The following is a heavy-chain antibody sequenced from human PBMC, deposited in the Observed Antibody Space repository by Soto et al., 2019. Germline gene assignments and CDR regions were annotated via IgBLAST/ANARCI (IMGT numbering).Heavy chain of an antibody. CDR2: ISGSGGRT. CDR3: AKGVWDCSGGNREIVYYGMDV. J-gene: IGHJ6*02. V-gene: IGHV3-23*01. D-gene: IGHD2-15*01. Sequence: GGSLRLSCAASGLTFSNYAMSWVRQAPGKGLEWVSSISGSGGRTDHADSVKGRFSISRDNSKNTLYLQMNSLRVEDTAVYYCAKGVWDCSGGNREIVYYGMDVWGQGTTVTVSS. CDR1: GLTFSNYA.